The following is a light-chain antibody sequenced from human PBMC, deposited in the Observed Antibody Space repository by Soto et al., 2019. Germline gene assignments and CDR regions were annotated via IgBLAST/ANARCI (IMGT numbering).Light chain of an antibody. V-gene: IGKV4-1*01. CDR1: QSVLYSSNNNNY. J-gene: IGKJ1*01. CDR2: WAS. CDR3: QQYYSTPRT. Sequence: DIVMTQSPDSLAVSLGERATINCKPSQSVLYSSNNNNYLAWYQQKPGQPPNLLIYWASTRESGVPDRFSGSGSGTDFTLTISSLQAEDVAVYYCQQYYSTPRTFGQGTKVEIK.